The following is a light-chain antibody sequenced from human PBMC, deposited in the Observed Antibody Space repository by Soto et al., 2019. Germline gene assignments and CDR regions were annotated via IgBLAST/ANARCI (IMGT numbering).Light chain of an antibody. J-gene: IGLJ1*01. CDR3: SSYTSSSTLDV. CDR1: SSDVGDNNY. Sequence: QSVLTQPASVSGSPGQSITISCTGTSSDVGDNNYVSWYQQHPGKAPKLMIYDVTHRPSGISNRFSGSKSGHTASLTISGLRAEDEADYYCSSYTSSSTLDVFGSGTKVTVL. V-gene: IGLV2-14*01. CDR2: DVT.